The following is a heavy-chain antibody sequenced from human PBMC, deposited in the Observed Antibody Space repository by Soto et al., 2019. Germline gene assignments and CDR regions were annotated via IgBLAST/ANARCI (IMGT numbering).Heavy chain of an antibody. V-gene: IGHV4-31*03. D-gene: IGHD3-10*01. J-gene: IGHJ6*02. CDR1: GGSISSGGYY. CDR3: ARELRFGEDYYGMDV. Sequence: QVQLQESGPGLVKPSQTLSLTCTVSGGSISSGGYYWSWIRQHPGKGLEWIGYIYYSGSTYYNPYLNSRVTISVDTSKNQFSLKLSSVTAADTAVYYCARELRFGEDYYGMDVWGQGTTVTVSS. CDR2: IYYSGST.